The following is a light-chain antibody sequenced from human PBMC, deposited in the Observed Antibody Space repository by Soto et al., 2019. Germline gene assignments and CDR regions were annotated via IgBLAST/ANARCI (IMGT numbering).Light chain of an antibody. CDR3: QQYGSSRT. V-gene: IGKV3-20*01. J-gene: IGKJ4*01. Sequence: EIVLTQSPGTLSLSPGERATLSCRASQSVTSNYLAWYQQKSGQAPRLVISSASTRATGIPDRFSGSGSGTDFTLTISLLEREDFAVYYCQQYGSSRTFGGGTKVEIK. CDR1: QSVTSNY. CDR2: SAS.